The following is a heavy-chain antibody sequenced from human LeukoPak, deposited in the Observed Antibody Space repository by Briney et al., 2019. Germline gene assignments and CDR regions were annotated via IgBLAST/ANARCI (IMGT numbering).Heavy chain of an antibody. CDR2: ISGSGGST. CDR1: GFTFSSYG. D-gene: IGHD1-26*01. CDR3: ARRRDSGSLQHLDY. J-gene: IGHJ4*02. V-gene: IGHV3-23*01. Sequence: PGGSLRLSCAASGFTFSSYGMSWVRQAPGKGLEWVSAISGSGGSTYYADSVKGRFTISRDNSKNTLYLQMNSLRAEDTAVYYCARRRDSGSLQHLDYWGQGTLVTVSS.